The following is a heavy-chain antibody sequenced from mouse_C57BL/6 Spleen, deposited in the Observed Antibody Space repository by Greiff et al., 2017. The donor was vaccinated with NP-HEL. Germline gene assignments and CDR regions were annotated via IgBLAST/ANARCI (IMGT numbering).Heavy chain of an antibody. J-gene: IGHJ4*01. D-gene: IGHD2-5*01. CDR1: GYTFTEYT. V-gene: IGHV1-62-2*01. Sequence: VQLQQSGAELVKPGASVKLSCKASGYTFTEYTIHWVKQRSGQGLEWIGWFYPGSGSIKYNEKFKDKATLTADKSSSTVYMELSRLTSEDSAVYFCARHEEGYSNYEDYYAMDYWGQGTSVTVSS. CDR2: FYPGSGSI. CDR3: ARHEEGYSNYEDYYAMDY.